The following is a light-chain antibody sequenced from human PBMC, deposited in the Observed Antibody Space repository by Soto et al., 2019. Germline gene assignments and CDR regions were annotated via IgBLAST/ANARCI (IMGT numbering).Light chain of an antibody. CDR3: ASYTTSSTYV. J-gene: IGLJ1*01. CDR2: DVS. V-gene: IGLV2-14*01. Sequence: QAVLTQPASLSWAPWQSIALSLTGNSNDVGGYSYVSWYQQQPGKAPKLVISDVSNRPSGVSDRFSGSKSGNTASLTISGLQTEDEADYYCASYTTSSTYVFGTGTKVTVL. CDR1: SNDVGGYSY.